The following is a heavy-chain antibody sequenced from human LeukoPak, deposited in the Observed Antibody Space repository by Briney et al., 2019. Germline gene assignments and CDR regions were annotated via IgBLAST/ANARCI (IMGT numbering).Heavy chain of an antibody. CDR3: AKVTMGDIWFDP. V-gene: IGHV3-30*18. CDR1: GFTFSSYG. Sequence: PGGSLRLSCAASGFTFSSYGMHWVRQAPGKGLEWVAVISYDGSNKYYADSVKGRFTISRDNSKNTLYLQMNSLRAEDTAVYYCAKVTMGDIWFDPWGQRTLVTVSS. CDR2: ISYDGSNK. J-gene: IGHJ5*02.